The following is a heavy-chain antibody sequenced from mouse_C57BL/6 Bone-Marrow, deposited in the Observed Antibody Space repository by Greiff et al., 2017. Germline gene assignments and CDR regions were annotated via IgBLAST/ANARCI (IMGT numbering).Heavy chain of an antibody. V-gene: IGHV5-6*01. D-gene: IGHD1-1*01. J-gene: IGHJ2*01. CDR1: GFTFSSYG. CDR3: ARHPHYYYGPYFAY. CDR2: ISSGGSYT. Sequence: EVHLVESGGDLVKPGGSLKLSCAASGFTFSSYGMSWVRQTPDKRLEWVATISSGGSYTYYPDSVKGRFTISRANAKNTLYLQMRSLKTEETAMYYSARHPHYYYGPYFAYWGQGTTLTVSA.